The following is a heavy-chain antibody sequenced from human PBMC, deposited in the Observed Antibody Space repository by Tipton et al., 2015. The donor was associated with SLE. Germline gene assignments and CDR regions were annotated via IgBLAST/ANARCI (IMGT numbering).Heavy chain of an antibody. CDR3: ARGEYTNNWYADRFDY. V-gene: IGHV3-23*01. Sequence: SLRLSCAASGFTFSSSAMSWVRQAPGKGLEWVSGISGSGGSTYYADSVKGRFTISRDNAKNSLYLQMNSLRVEDTAVYYCARGEYTNNWYADRFDYWGQGILVTVSS. D-gene: IGHD6-13*01. J-gene: IGHJ4*02. CDR1: GFTFSSSA. CDR2: ISGSGGST.